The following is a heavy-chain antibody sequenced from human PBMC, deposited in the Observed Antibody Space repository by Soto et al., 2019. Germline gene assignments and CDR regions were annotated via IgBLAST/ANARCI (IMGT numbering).Heavy chain of an antibody. D-gene: IGHD1-1*01. Sequence: QVQVVQSRAEVKKPGASVRVSCKTSGYTFTDYDINWVRQAAGHGLEYMGWMSPDNGNTGYSQQFQGRVTMTSNTSTSTAYMELSSLTSEDTAVYYCEVTTGYWGQGTMVTVSS. CDR1: GYTFTDYD. J-gene: IGHJ4*02. V-gene: IGHV1-8*02. CDR3: EVTTGY. CDR2: MSPDNGNT.